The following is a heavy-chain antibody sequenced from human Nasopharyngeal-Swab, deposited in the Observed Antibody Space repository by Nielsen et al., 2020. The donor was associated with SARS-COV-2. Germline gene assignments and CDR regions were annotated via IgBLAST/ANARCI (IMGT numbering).Heavy chain of an antibody. CDR3: ARDSDIPYSGYGMDV. J-gene: IGHJ6*02. CDR2: IKQDGSEK. CDR1: GFTFSSYW. Sequence: GESLKISCAASGFTFSSYWMSWVRQAPGKGLEWVANIKQDGSEKSYVDSVKGRFTIFRDNAKNSLYLQMNSLRAEDTAVYYCARDSDIPYSGYGMDVWGQGTTVTVSS. V-gene: IGHV3-7*01. D-gene: IGHD6-13*01.